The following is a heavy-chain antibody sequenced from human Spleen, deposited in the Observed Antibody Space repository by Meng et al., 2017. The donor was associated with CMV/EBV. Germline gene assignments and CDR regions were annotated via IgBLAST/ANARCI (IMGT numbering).Heavy chain of an antibody. Sequence: GESLKISCAASGFSFSTYAVTWVRQAPGKGLEWVSAISAGGDSTYYADSVKGRFTISRDNSENTLYLQMSSLRAEDTALYYCAKGGGSWYLDSWGQGTLVTVSS. CDR2: ISAGGDST. D-gene: IGHD6-13*01. CDR1: GFSFSTYA. V-gene: IGHV3-23*01. CDR3: AKGGGSWYLDS. J-gene: IGHJ4*02.